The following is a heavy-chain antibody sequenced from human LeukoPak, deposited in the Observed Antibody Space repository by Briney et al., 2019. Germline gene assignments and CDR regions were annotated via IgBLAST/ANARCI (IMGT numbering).Heavy chain of an antibody. CDR3: ARQRGITIFGVALGGFDP. Sequence: GESLKISCKGPGYSFTSYWIGWVRQMPGKGLEWMGIIYPGDSDTRYSPSFQGQVTISADKSISTAYLQWSSLKASDTAMYYCARQRGITIFGVALGGFDPWGQGTLVTVSS. D-gene: IGHD3-3*01. J-gene: IGHJ5*02. CDR1: GYSFTSYW. V-gene: IGHV5-51*01. CDR2: IYPGDSDT.